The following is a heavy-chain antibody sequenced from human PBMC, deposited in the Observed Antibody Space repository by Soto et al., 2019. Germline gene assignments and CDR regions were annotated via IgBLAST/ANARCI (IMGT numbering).Heavy chain of an antibody. Sequence: QVQLQQWGAGLLKPSETLSLTCAVYGGSFSGYYWSWIRQPPGKGLEWIGEINHSGSTNYNPSLKSRVTISVDTSKNQFSLKLSSVTAADTAVYYCARGEKWLRYWWFDPWGQGTLVTVSS. V-gene: IGHV4-34*01. D-gene: IGHD5-12*01. CDR1: GGSFSGYY. J-gene: IGHJ5*02. CDR3: ARGEKWLRYWWFDP. CDR2: INHSGST.